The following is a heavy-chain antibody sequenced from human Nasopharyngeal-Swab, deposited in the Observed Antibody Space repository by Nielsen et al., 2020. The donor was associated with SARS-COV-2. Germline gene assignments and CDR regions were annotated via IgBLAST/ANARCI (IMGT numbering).Heavy chain of an antibody. CDR3: ARDLSPRDYVSDY. CDR1: GYTFTTHS. V-gene: IGHV1-18*01. J-gene: IGHJ4*02. CDR2: ISAYNGNT. D-gene: IGHD4-17*01. Sequence: ASVKVSCKASGYTFTTHSIAWVRQAPGQGLEWMGWISAYNGNTNYAQKLQGRVTMTTDTSTSTAYMELRSLRSDDTAVYYCARDLSPRDYVSDYWGQGTLVTVSS.